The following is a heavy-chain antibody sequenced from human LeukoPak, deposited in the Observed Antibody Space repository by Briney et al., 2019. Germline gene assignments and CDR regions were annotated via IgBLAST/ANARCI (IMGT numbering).Heavy chain of an antibody. J-gene: IGHJ4*02. D-gene: IGHD3-10*01. CDR3: AKDEVTFGELFAPVEY. CDR2: ISGSGGST. Sequence: GGSLRLSCAASGFTFSSYAMSWVRQAPGKGLEWVSAISGSGGSTYYADSVKGRFTISRDNSKNTLYLQMNSLRAEDTAVYYCAKDEVTFGELFAPVEYWGQGTLVTVSS. V-gene: IGHV3-23*01. CDR1: GFTFSSYA.